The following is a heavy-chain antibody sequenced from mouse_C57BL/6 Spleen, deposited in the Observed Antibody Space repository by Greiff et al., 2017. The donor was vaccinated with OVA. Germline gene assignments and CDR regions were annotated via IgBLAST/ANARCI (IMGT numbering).Heavy chain of an antibody. CDR1: GYTFTSYW. CDR2: IYPGSGST. D-gene: IGHD2-1*01. Sequence: QVQLKQPGAELVKPGASVKMSCKASGYTFTSYWITWVKQRPGQGLEWIGDIYPGSGSTNYNEKFKSKATLTVDTSSSTAYMQLSSLTSEDSAVYYCARKDYGNYGGYFDVWGTGTTVTVSS. J-gene: IGHJ1*03. CDR3: ARKDYGNYGGYFDV. V-gene: IGHV1-55*01.